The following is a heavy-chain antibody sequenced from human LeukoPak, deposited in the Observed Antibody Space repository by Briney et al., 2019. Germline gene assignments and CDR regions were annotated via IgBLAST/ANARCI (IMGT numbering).Heavy chain of an antibody. CDR2: IKQDESAK. D-gene: IGHD5-24*01. Sequence: GGSLRLSCAASGFIFDNYWMSWVRQAPEKGLEWVANIKQDESAKYYVDSVKGRFTISRDNAKNTLYLQMDSLRADDTAVYYCARLQWPQLRAFGTWGQGTMVTVSS. CDR1: GFIFDNYW. J-gene: IGHJ3*02. CDR3: ARLQWPQLRAFGT. V-gene: IGHV3-7*01.